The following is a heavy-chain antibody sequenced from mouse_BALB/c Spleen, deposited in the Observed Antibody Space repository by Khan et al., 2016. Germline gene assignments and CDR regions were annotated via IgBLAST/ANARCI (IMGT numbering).Heavy chain of an antibody. CDR2: IHYSGST. V-gene: IGHV3-1*02. Sequence: EVQLQESGPDLVKPSQSLSLTCTVTGFSITSDYSWHWIRQFPGNKLEWMGYIHYSGSTNYNPSLKSRISITRDTSKNQFFLQLNSVTTEDTATFYCARCDYGGAPWFAYWGQGTLVTVSA. CDR3: ARCDYGGAPWFAY. D-gene: IGHD1-1*02. J-gene: IGHJ3*01. CDR1: GFSITSDYS.